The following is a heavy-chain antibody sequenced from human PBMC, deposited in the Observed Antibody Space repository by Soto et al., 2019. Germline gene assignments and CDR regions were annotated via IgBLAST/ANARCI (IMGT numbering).Heavy chain of an antibody. D-gene: IGHD1-26*01. J-gene: IGHJ5*02. CDR2: IYYSGST. CDR1: GGSISSSSYY. V-gene: IGHV4-39*01. Sequence: TAETLSLTCTVSGGSISSSSYYWGWILHPPGKGLEWIGSIYYSGSTYYNPSLKSRVTISVDTSKNQFSLKLSSVTAADTAVYYCERRAASYGVNFLGWLAPWGLGRRVTASS. CDR3: ERRAASYGVNFLGWLAP.